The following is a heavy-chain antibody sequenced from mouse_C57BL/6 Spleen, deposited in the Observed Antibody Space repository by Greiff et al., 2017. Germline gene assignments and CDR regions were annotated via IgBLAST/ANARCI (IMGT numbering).Heavy chain of an antibody. V-gene: IGHV1-81*01. CDR3: ARDPIVTTVIWYFDV. CDR1: GYTFTSYG. D-gene: IGHD1-1*01. Sequence: QVQLQQSGAELARPGASVKLSCKASGYTFTSYGLSWVKQRTGQGLEWIGEIYPRSGNTYYNEKFKRKATLPAEKSSSTAYMELRSLTSEDAAVYFCARDPIVTTVIWYFDVWGTGTTVTVSS. J-gene: IGHJ1*03. CDR2: IYPRSGNT.